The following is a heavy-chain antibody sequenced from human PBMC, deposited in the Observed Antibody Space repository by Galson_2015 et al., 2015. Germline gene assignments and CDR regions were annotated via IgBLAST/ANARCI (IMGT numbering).Heavy chain of an antibody. Sequence: SLRLSCAASGFTFSNYAMSWVRQAPGKGLEWVSLISGSSATIYYADSVKGRFTISRDNAKKSLYLQMNSLRGEDTAMYYCARDENSGSYTAPLFDYWGQGTPVTVSS. CDR3: ARDENSGSYTAPLFDY. CDR1: GFTFSNYA. J-gene: IGHJ4*02. D-gene: IGHD1-26*01. V-gene: IGHV3-48*01. CDR2: ISGSSATI.